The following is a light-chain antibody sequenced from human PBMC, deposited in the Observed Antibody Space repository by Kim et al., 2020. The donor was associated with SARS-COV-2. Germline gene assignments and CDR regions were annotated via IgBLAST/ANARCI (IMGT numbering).Light chain of an antibody. J-gene: IGKJ2*01. CDR3: QQYNNWPRDT. CDR1: QSVNSN. CDR2: GAS. Sequence: EIVMTQSPATLSVSQGERATLSCRASQSVNSNLAWYQQKPGQAPRLLIYGASTRATGIPARFSGSGSGTEFTLTISSLQSEDFAVYYCQQYNNWPRDTFGQGTKLEIK. V-gene: IGKV3-15*01.